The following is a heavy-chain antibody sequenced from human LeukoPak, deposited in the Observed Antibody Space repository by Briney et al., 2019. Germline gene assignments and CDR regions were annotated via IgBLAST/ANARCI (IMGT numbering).Heavy chain of an antibody. J-gene: IGHJ5*02. CDR2: MNPNSGNT. V-gene: IGHV1-8*01. D-gene: IGHD3-9*01. Sequence: ASVKVSCRASGYNFTSYDINWVRQDTGQGLEWMGWMNPNSGNTGYAQKFQGRVTMTRNTSISTAYTELSSLRSEDTAVYYCARGRSDYDILTGYYGNNWFDPWGQGTLVTVSS. CDR1: GYNFTSYD. CDR3: ARGRSDYDILTGYYGNNWFDP.